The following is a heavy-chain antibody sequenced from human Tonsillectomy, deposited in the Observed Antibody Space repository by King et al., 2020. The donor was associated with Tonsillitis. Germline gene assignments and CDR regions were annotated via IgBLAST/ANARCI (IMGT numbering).Heavy chain of an antibody. CDR1: GFTFSSYG. V-gene: IGHV3-33*01. CDR2: IWYDGSNK. J-gene: IGHJ4*02. Sequence: VQLVESGGGVVQPGRSLRLSCAASGFTFSSYGMHWVRQAPGKGLEWVAVIWYDGSNKYYADSVKGRFTISRDNSKNTLYLQMNSLRAEDTAVYYCARGEVDYDFWSGYLDYFDYWGQGTLVTVSS. D-gene: IGHD3-3*01. CDR3: ARGEVDYDFWSGYLDYFDY.